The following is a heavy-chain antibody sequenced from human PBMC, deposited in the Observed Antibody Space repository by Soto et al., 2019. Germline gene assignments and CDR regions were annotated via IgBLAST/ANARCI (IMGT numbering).Heavy chain of an antibody. Sequence: SGPTLVNPTQTLTLACTFSGFSLSTSGVGVGWIRQPPGKALEWLALIYWNDDKRYSPSLKSRLTITKDTSKNQVVLTMTNMDPVDTATYYCAHFGYSSSWSSATHFDYWGQGTLVTVSS. CDR1: GFSLSTSGVG. J-gene: IGHJ4*02. CDR3: AHFGYSSSWSSATHFDY. CDR2: IYWNDDK. V-gene: IGHV2-5*01. D-gene: IGHD6-13*01.